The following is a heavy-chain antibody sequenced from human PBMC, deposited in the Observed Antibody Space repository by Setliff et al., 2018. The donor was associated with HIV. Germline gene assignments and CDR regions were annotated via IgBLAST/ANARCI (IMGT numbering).Heavy chain of an antibody. CDR3: ARDWSGYHHGWFDP. D-gene: IGHD3-3*01. J-gene: IGHJ5*02. V-gene: IGHV1-69*05. CDR2: IIPIFGTA. CDR1: GGTFSSYA. Sequence: SVKVSCKASGGTFSSYAISWVRQAPGQGLEWMGGIIPIFGTANYAQKFQGRVTITTDESTSTAYMELSSLGSEDTAVYYCARDWSGYHHGWFDPWGQGTLVTVSS.